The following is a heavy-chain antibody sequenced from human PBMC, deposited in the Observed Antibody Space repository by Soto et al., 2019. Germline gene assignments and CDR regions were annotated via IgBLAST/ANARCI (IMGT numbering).Heavy chain of an antibody. J-gene: IGHJ4*02. V-gene: IGHV3-7*03. D-gene: IGHD6-19*01. CDR1: GFTFSRDW. CDR2: IKQDGSEQ. Sequence: HPGGSLRLSCAASGFTFSRDWMSWVRQAPGKGLEWVANIKQDGSEQYYVDSVKGRFTISRDNAKNSLYLRMNSLRAEDTAVYYCARDLPIAVAGFEFDYRCQGTLGTLSS. CDR3: ARDLPIAVAGFEFDY.